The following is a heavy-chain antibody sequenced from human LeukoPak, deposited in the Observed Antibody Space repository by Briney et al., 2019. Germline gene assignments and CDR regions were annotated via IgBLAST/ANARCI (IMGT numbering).Heavy chain of an antibody. V-gene: IGHV4-39*01. CDR2: IYYSGST. CDR3: ARFRGRTYGDYGDY. Sequence: PGGSLRLSCAASGFTFSSYAMSWVRQPPGKGLEWIGSIYYSGSTYYNPSLKSRVTISVDTSKNQFSLKLSSVTAADTAVYYCARFRGRTYGDYGDYWGQGTLVTVSS. CDR1: GFTFSSYA. J-gene: IGHJ4*02. D-gene: IGHD4-17*01.